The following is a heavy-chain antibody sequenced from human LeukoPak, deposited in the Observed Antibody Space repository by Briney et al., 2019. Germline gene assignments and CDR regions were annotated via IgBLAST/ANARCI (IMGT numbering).Heavy chain of an antibody. V-gene: IGHV3-74*01. CDR3: VRARILVWTPGDDFDF. Sequence: RGCLRLSCAPSGFALSAYWMHWVRPAPGKGLEWGSRIKEDATTIPYAASVKGRFIVSRDNRKKSLYLQMNNLRAEDQADYYCVRARILVWTPGDDFDFWGEGTLVIVSS. D-gene: IGHD3-16*01. J-gene: IGHJ4*02. CDR1: GFALSAYW. CDR2: IKEDATTI.